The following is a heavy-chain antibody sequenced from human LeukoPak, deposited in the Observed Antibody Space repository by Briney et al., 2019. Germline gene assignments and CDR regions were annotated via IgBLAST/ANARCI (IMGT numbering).Heavy chain of an antibody. V-gene: IGHV3-30*03. J-gene: IGHJ4*02. Sequence: GGSLRLSCAASGFTFSSYGMHWVRQAPGKGLEWVAVISYDGSNKYYTDSVKGRFTISRDNSKNTLYLQMNSLRAEDTAVYYCARDSSMGGFDYWGQGTLVTVSS. CDR3: ARDSSMGGFDY. CDR2: ISYDGSNK. CDR1: GFTFSSYG. D-gene: IGHD1-26*01.